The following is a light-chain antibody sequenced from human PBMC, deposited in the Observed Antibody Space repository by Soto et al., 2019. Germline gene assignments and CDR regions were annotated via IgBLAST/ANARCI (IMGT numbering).Light chain of an antibody. CDR2: KNN. Sequence: QAVVTQPPSASGTPGQRVTISCSGSSSNIGNFYVYWYQQLPGTAPKLLLYKNNQRPLGVPDRSSGSKSGTSATLAISGLRSEDEAHYYCAAWDDSLSGPGVFGGGTQLTVL. J-gene: IGLJ7*01. CDR3: AAWDDSLSGPGV. CDR1: SSNIGNFY. V-gene: IGLV1-47*01.